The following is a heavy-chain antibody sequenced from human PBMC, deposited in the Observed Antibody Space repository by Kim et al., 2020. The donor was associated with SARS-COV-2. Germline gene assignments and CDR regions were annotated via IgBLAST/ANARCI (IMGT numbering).Heavy chain of an antibody. J-gene: IGHJ6*02. V-gene: IGHV3-7*03. D-gene: IGHD6-6*01. CDR2: IKQDGSEK. Sequence: GGSLRLSCAASGFTFSSYWMSWVRQAPGKGLEWVANIKQDGSEKYYVDSVKGRFTISRDNAKNSLYLQMNSLRAEDTAVYYCARDGYSSSSEGNYYYGMDVWGQGTTVTVSS. CDR1: GFTFSSYW. CDR3: ARDGYSSSSEGNYYYGMDV.